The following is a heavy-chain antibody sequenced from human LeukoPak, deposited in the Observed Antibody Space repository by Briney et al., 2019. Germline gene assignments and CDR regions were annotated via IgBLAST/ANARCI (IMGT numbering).Heavy chain of an antibody. Sequence: GGSLRLSCAASGFTFSSYAMSWVRQAPGKGLEWVGRIKSKTDGGTTDYAAPVKGRFTISRDDSRNTLCLQMNSLKTEDTAVYYCTTDHYDSGENYWGQGTLVTVSS. V-gene: IGHV3-15*01. CDR1: GFTFSSYA. CDR3: TTDHYDSGENY. CDR2: IKSKTDGGTT. J-gene: IGHJ4*02. D-gene: IGHD3-22*01.